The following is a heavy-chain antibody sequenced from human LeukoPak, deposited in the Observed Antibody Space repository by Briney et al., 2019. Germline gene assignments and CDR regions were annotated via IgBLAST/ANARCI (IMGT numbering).Heavy chain of an antibody. D-gene: IGHD1-26*01. CDR3: ARDPGSNSHDWYFDL. V-gene: IGHV3-74*01. CDR2: INTEGKTT. J-gene: IGHJ2*01. Sequence: PGGSLRLSCAASGFTFSTYWMYWVRQAPGKGLLWVSRINTEGKTTHYADSVKGRFVISRDNAKNTLYLQMNSLRTEDTAVYYCARDPGSNSHDWYFDLWGRGTLATVSS. CDR1: GFTFSTYW.